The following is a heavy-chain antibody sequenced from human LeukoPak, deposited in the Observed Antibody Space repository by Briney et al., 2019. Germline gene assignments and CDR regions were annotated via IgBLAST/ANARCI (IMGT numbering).Heavy chain of an antibody. CDR1: GDSISSSPYY. Sequence: PSETLSLTCTVSGDSISSSPYYWGWIRQPPGKGLEWIGSIYYSGRTYYNPSLMSRVTISVDTSKNQFSLKLSSVTAADTAVYHCARLGVGATGYWGQGALVTVSS. D-gene: IGHD1-26*01. CDR3: ARLGVGATGY. CDR2: IYYSGRT. V-gene: IGHV4-39*01. J-gene: IGHJ4*02.